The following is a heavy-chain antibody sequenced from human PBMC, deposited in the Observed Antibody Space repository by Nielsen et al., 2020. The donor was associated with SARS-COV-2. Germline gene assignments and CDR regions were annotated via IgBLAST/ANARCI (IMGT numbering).Heavy chain of an antibody. V-gene: IGHV1-46*01. CDR2: INPSGGST. CDR1: GYTFTTYY. D-gene: IGHD4-17*01. Sequence: ASVKVSCKASGYTFTTYYMHWVRQAPGQGLEWMGIINPSGGSTSYAQKFQGRVTMTRDTSTTTVYMELSSLRSEDTAPYYCARGHYGDYSVDYWGQGTLVTVSS. CDR3: ARGHYGDYSVDY. J-gene: IGHJ4*02.